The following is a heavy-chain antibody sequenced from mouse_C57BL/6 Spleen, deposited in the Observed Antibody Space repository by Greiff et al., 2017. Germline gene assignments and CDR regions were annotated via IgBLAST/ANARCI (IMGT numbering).Heavy chain of an antibody. V-gene: IGHV5-16*01. CDR1: GFTFSDYY. CDR2: INYDGSST. CDR3: ARVSGTRDYFDY. J-gene: IGHJ2*01. D-gene: IGHD4-1*01. Sequence: EVQLQESEGGLVQPGSSMKLSCTASGFTFSDYYMAWVRQVPEKGLEWVANINYDGSSTYYLDSLKSRFIISGDNAKNILYLQMSSLKSEDTATYYGARVSGTRDYFDYWGQGTTLTVSS.